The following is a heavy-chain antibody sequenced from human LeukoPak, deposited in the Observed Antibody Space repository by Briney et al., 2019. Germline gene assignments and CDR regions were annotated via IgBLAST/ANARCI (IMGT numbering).Heavy chain of an antibody. J-gene: IGHJ4*02. Sequence: GGSLRLSCAASGFTFSSYAMSWVRQAPGKGLEWVSGITATADTTYYADSVKGRFTISRDNSKNTLFLQMNSLRAEDTAVYYCARVIVATYYFDYWGQGTLVTVSS. CDR3: ARVIVATYYFDY. V-gene: IGHV3-23*01. CDR1: GFTFSSYA. CDR2: ITATADTT. D-gene: IGHD5-12*01.